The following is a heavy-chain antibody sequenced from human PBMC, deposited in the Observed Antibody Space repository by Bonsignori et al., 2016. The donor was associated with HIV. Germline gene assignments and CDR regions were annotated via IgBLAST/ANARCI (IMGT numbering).Heavy chain of an antibody. CDR2: CLSERLS. D-gene: IGHD1-14*01. V-gene: IGHV4-39*07. Sequence: QLQLQESGPGVVKTSETLSLSCSVSGGSSGSSSYYWGWVRQPPGKDWNGLRDCLSERLSITIRPQGAVTMSVDTSKNQLYLSLTSVTAADTAVYYCARGRKFDSWGQGALVTVSS. J-gene: IGHJ4*02. CDR1: GGSSGSSSYY. CDR3: ARGRKFDS.